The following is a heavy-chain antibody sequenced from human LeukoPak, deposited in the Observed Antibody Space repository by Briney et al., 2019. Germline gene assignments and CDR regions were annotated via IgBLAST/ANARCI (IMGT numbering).Heavy chain of an antibody. CDR1: GFTFSRYG. J-gene: IGHJ5*02. CDR3: ARGNGNVGGRLDP. D-gene: IGHD4-23*01. V-gene: IGHV3-66*01. CDR2: LYSGGAT. Sequence: GDSLRLSCEASGFTFSRYGMHWVRQAPGKDLEWVSGLYSGGATYYADSMGGRFTISRDHSKNTVYLQMTSLRPDDTAIYYCARGNGNVGGRLDPWGQGTRVTVSS.